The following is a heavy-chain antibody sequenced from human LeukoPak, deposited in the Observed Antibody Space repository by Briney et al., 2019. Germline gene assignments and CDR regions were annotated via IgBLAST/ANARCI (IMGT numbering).Heavy chain of an antibody. J-gene: IGHJ4*02. V-gene: IGHV1-46*01. CDR2: INPSGGST. CDR3: ARERMYGSLFHLFYY. Sequence: ASVKVSCKASGYTFTSYYIRWVRQAPGQGLEWMGVINPSGGSTTYAQKFQGRVTMTRDTSTNTVYMELSSLTSGDTAVYYCARERMYGSLFHLFYYWGQGTLVTVSS. D-gene: IGHD6-6*01. CDR1: GYTFTSYY.